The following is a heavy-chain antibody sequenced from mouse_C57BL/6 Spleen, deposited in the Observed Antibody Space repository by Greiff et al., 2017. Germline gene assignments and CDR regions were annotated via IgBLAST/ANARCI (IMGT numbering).Heavy chain of an antibody. D-gene: IGHD2-3*01. V-gene: IGHV5-4*01. CDR2: ISDGGSYT. CDR1: GFTFSSYA. J-gene: IGHJ2*01. CDR3: ARDRWKEDYFDY. Sequence: EVKLMESGGGLVKPGGSLKLSCAASGFTFSSYAMSWVRQTPEKRLEWVATISDGGSYTYYPNNVKGRFTISRDNAKNNLYLQMSHLKSEDTAMYDCARDRWKEDYFDYWGQGTTLTVSS.